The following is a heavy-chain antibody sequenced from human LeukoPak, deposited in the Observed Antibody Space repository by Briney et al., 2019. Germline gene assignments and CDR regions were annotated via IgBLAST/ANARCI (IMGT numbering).Heavy chain of an antibody. Sequence: PGGSLRLSCAASGFTFSSYWMSWVRQAPGKGLEWVANIKQDGSEKYYVDSVKGRFTISRDNAKNSLYLQMNSLRAEATAVYYCARDLGSSSWYRSYYYYGMDVWGQGTTVTVSS. V-gene: IGHV3-7*01. CDR2: IKQDGSEK. J-gene: IGHJ6*02. CDR3: ARDLGSSSWYRSYYYYGMDV. D-gene: IGHD6-13*01. CDR1: GFTFSSYW.